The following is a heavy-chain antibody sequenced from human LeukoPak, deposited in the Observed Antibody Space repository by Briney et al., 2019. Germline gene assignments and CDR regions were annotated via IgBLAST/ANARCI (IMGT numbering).Heavy chain of an antibody. CDR1: GFTFSSYG. CDR2: ISSSSSYI. CDR3: ARDLSGFYGDYELNAFDI. D-gene: IGHD4-17*01. J-gene: IGHJ3*02. Sequence: PGGSLRLSCAASGFTFSSYGMSWVRQAPGKGLEWVSSISSSSSYIYYADSVKGRFTISRDNAKNSLYLQMNSLRAEDTAVYYCARDLSGFYGDYELNAFDIWGQGTMVTVSS. V-gene: IGHV3-21*01.